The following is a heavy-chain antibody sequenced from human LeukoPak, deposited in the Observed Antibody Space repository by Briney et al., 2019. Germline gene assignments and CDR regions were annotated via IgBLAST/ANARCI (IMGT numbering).Heavy chain of an antibody. CDR2: ISSTSAYI. J-gene: IGHJ4*02. Sequence: GGSLRLSCAASGFTFSSDTMNWVRQAPGKGLEWVSSISSTSAYIYYADSVKGRFTISRDNAKNSLYLQMNSLRAEDTAVYFCARERNFDYRGQGTLVTVSS. V-gene: IGHV3-21*01. CDR3: ARERNFDY. CDR1: GFTFSSDT.